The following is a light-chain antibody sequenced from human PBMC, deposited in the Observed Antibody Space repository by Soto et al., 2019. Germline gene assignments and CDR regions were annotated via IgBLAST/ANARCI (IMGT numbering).Light chain of an antibody. Sequence: DIQMTQSPSTLSASVGDRVTITCRASQSVSHWLAWYQQKPGKAPKALIYDASTWETGVPSRFSGSGSGTDFTLTISSLHHDDFATYYCQQYNSYQYTFGQGTKLEMK. J-gene: IGKJ2*01. CDR2: DAS. CDR1: QSVSHW. CDR3: QQYNSYQYT. V-gene: IGKV1-5*01.